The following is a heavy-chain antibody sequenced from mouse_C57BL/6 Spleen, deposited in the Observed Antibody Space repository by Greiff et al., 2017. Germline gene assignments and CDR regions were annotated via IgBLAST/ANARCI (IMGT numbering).Heavy chain of an antibody. J-gene: IGHJ3*01. CDR2: IDPSDSYT. CDR1: GYTFTSYW. Sequence: VQLQQPGAELVRPGTSVTLSCKASGYTFTSYWMHWVKQRPGQGLEWIGVIDPSDSYTNYNQKFKGKATLTVDTSSSTAYMQLSSLTSEDSAVYYCARRGGDYDGIAYWGQGTLVTVSA. D-gene: IGHD2-4*01. CDR3: ARRGGDYDGIAY. V-gene: IGHV1-59*01.